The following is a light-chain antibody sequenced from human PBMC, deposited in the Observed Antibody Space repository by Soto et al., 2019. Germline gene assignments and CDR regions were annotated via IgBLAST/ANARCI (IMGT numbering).Light chain of an antibody. J-gene: IGKJ4*01. CDR2: CAS. V-gene: IGKV4-1*01. Sequence: DIVMTQSPDSLDVSLGERATINCKSSQSVLFSSNSKNALAWYQQRPGQPPKLLIYCASTRESGVPDRFSGSGSGTDFTLTISTLQAEDVAVYYCQQYYVTPPTFGGGTKVEIK. CDR3: QQYYVTPPT. CDR1: QSVLFSSNSKNA.